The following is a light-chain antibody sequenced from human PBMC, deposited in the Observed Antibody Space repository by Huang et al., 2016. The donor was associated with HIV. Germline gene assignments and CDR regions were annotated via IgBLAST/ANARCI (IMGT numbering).Light chain of an antibody. CDR2: KAS. J-gene: IGKJ1*01. Sequence: DIQMTQSPSTLSASVGDRVTITCRASQRISSWLAWYQQKPGKAPKLRIYKASRLESGVPSRFSGSGSGTEFRLTSSSLQPDDFATYYCQQYNSYPTFGQGTKVEIK. CDR3: QQYNSYPT. CDR1: QRISSW. V-gene: IGKV1-5*03.